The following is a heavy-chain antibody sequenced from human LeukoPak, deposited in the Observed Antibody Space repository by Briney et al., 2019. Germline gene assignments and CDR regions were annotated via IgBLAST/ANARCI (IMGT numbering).Heavy chain of an antibody. J-gene: IGHJ4*02. CDR2: IKSKTDGGTP. CDR3: TTEGGWSFYFDY. Sequence: SGGPLRLSCAASGFTFNNPWMSWVRQAPGKGLEWVGRIKSKTDGGTPDYAAPVKGRFTISRDDSKNTLYLQMNSLKTEDTAVYYCTTEGGWSFYFDYWGQGTLVTVSS. V-gene: IGHV3-15*01. CDR1: GFTFNNPW. D-gene: IGHD2-15*01.